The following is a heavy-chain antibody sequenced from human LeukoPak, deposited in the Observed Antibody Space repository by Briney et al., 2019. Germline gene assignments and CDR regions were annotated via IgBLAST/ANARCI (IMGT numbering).Heavy chain of an antibody. J-gene: IGHJ4*02. Sequence: AGGSLRLSCAASGLSYGFYAMSWVRQAPGKGLEWVSSISGGGAGTYYADSVRGRFTISRDNSKNTLYLQMVSLRAEDTALYYCAKDFVRYNIQFDYWGQGALVTVSS. CDR1: GLSYGFYA. D-gene: IGHD1-14*01. CDR3: AKDFVRYNIQFDY. CDR2: ISGGGAGT. V-gene: IGHV3-23*01.